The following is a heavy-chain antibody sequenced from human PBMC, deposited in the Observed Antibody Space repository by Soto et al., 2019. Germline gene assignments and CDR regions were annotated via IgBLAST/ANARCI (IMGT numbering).Heavy chain of an antibody. CDR2: IYHSGST. CDR3: ARGYSSGWYPSYYYGMDV. J-gene: IGHJ6*02. Sequence: SETLSLTCAFSGGSISSSNWWSWVRQTPGKGLEWIGEIYHSGSTNYNPSLKSRVTISVDKSKNQFSLKLSSVTAADTAVYYCARGYSSGWYPSYYYGMDVWGRGTTVTVSS. V-gene: IGHV4-4*02. CDR1: GGSISSSNW. D-gene: IGHD6-19*01.